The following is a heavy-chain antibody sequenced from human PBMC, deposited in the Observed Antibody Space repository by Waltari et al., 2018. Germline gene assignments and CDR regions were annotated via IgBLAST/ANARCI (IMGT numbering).Heavy chain of an antibody. Sequence: QVQLVQSGAEVKKPGASVKVSCKASGYTFTGYYMHWVRQAPGQGLAWMGRINPNSGGTNYEQKFQGRVTMTRDTSISTAYMELGRLRSDDTAVYYCARVTAARTIDYWGQGTLVTVSS. CDR2: INPNSGGT. V-gene: IGHV1-2*06. CDR1: GYTFTGYY. CDR3: ARVTAARTIDY. J-gene: IGHJ4*02. D-gene: IGHD6-6*01.